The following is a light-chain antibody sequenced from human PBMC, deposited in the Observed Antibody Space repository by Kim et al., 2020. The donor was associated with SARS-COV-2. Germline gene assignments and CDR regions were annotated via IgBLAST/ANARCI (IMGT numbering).Light chain of an antibody. CDR3: SSYASRSTSVV. V-gene: IGLV2-14*04. J-gene: IGLJ2*01. CDR2: DVS. Sequence: QSLPISCTGTSSDVGGYNYVSWYQQHPGKAPKLMIYDVSKRPSGISNRFSGSKSGNTASLTISGLQAEDEADYYCSSYASRSTSVVFGGGTTLTVL. CDR1: SSDVGGYNY.